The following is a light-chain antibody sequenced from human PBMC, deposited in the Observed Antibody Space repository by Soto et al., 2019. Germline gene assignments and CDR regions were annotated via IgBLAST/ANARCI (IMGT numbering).Light chain of an antibody. J-gene: IGKJ1*01. V-gene: IGKV3-15*01. CDR3: QQYNNWPPWT. Sequence: EIVLTQSPGTLSLSPGERATLSFSASQSVSSKLAWYQQKPGQAPRLLIYGASTRATGIPARFSGSGSGTEFTLTISSLQSADFAVYYCQQYNNWPPWTFGQGTKVDI. CDR2: GAS. CDR1: QSVSSK.